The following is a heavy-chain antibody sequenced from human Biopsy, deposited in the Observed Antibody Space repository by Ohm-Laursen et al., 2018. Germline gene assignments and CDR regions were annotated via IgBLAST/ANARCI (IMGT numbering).Heavy chain of an antibody. CDR1: GFIFSTYV. D-gene: IGHD3-10*01. J-gene: IGHJ4*02. V-gene: IGHV3-30*03. CDR2: ISYDGSNI. Sequence: SLRLSCSAVGFIFSTYVMHWVRQAPGKGLEWVALISYDGSNIHYAVSVKGRFTISRDNSKNTLYLQMNSLRAEDTAIYSCAGNYGDYYFDFWGRGTLVTVSS. CDR3: AGNYGDYYFDF.